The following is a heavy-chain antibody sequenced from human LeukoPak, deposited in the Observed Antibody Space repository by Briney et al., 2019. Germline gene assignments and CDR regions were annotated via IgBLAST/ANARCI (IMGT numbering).Heavy chain of an antibody. D-gene: IGHD4-17*01. CDR2: IYSGGST. CDR3: ARVGGYGDYSFSY. V-gene: IGHV3-53*04. Sequence: GGSLRLFCAASVFTVSSNYMSWVRQARGKGLVWVSVIYSGGSTYYADSVKGRFTLSRHNSKNTLYLQMNSLRAEDTAVYYCARVGGYGDYSFSYWGQGTLVTVSS. CDR1: VFTVSSNY. J-gene: IGHJ4*02.